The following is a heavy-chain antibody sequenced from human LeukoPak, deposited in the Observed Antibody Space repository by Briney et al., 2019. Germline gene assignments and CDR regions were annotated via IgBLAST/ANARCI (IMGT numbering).Heavy chain of an antibody. CDR2: ISWNSGSI. CDR3: AKDTQGWYFDL. J-gene: IGHJ2*01. Sequence: GGSLRLSCAAPGFTFDDYAMHWVRQAPGKGLEWVSGISWNSGSIGYADSVKGRFTISRDNAKNSLYLQMDSLRADDTALYYCAKDTQGWYFDLWGRGTLVTVSS. V-gene: IGHV3-9*01. CDR1: GFTFDDYA.